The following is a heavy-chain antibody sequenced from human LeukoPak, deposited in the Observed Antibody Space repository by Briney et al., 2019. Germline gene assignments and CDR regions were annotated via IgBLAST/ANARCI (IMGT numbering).Heavy chain of an antibody. Sequence: PGGSLRLSCAASGFTFSSYAMHWVRQAPGKGLEWVAFIRYDGNNKYYTDSVKGRFTISRDNSKNTLYLQMHSLRAEDTAVYLCAKDPGSGSYYPYYFDYWGQGTLVTVSS. CDR3: AKDPGSGSYYPYYFDY. CDR1: GFTFSSYA. CDR2: IRYDGNNK. V-gene: IGHV3-30*02. D-gene: IGHD3-10*01. J-gene: IGHJ4*02.